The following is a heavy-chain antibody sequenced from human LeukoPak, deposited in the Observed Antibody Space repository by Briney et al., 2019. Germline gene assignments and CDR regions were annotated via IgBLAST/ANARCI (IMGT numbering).Heavy chain of an antibody. Sequence: ASVKVSCKASGYTFTNYYMHWVRQAPGQGLDWMGFINPSGGSTRYAQNFQGRVTMTRDTSTSTIYMELSRLRSDDTAVYYCARDLGPRNGYCSGGSCYSGYYYYYYGMDVWGQGTTVTVSS. D-gene: IGHD2-15*01. CDR1: GYTFTNYY. CDR3: ARDLGPRNGYCSGGSCYSGYYYYYYGMDV. J-gene: IGHJ6*02. CDR2: INPSGGST. V-gene: IGHV1-46*01.